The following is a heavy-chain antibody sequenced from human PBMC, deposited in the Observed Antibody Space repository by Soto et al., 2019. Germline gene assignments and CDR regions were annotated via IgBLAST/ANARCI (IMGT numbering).Heavy chain of an antibody. Sequence: ASVNVSCKSSGYTFTSYYMHWVRQAPGQGLECMGIINPSGGSTSYAQKFQGRVTMTRDTSTSTVYMELSSLRSEDTAVYYCARGFSVVFDYWGQGTLVTVSS. CDR2: INPSGGST. CDR1: GYTFTSYY. V-gene: IGHV1-46*01. CDR3: ARGFSVVFDY. D-gene: IGHD2-15*01. J-gene: IGHJ4*02.